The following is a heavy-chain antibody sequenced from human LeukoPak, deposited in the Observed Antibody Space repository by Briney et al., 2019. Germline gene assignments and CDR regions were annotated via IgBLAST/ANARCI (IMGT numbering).Heavy chain of an antibody. CDR2: IRSDGGTT. D-gene: IGHD3-16*02. J-gene: IGHJ5*02. Sequence: PGGSLRLSCAASGFTFSDYWTHWVRQSPGRGLVWVSRIRSDGGTTDYADSVKGRFTISRDNAKNTLYLQMNSLTAEDTAVYYCARGASSVGELSFDPWGQGTLVTVSS. V-gene: IGHV3-74*01. CDR1: GFTFSDYW. CDR3: ARGASSVGELSFDP.